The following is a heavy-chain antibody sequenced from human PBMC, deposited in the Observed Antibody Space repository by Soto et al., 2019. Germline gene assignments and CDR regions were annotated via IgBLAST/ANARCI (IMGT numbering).Heavy chain of an antibody. CDR1: GGTLSSYD. J-gene: IGHJ5*02. D-gene: IGHD5-12*01. CDR2: ISTYSGDT. CDR3: ARHHGPTTSENWFDP. Sequence: ASVKVSCKASGGTLSSYDISWVRQAPGQGLEWMGWISTYSGDTKYAQKFQGRVTMTTDTSTTTAYLELRSLRSDDTAVYYCARHHGPTTSENWFDPWGQGTLVTVSS. V-gene: IGHV1-18*01.